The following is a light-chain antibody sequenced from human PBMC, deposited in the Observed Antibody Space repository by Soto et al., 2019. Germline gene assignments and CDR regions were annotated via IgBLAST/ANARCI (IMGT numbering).Light chain of an antibody. CDR2: GNN. J-gene: IGLJ1*01. CDR3: ATWDDSLDVHV. Sequence: QSVLTQPPSACGNPGQTITISCSLCCSNIRINTVSWYEHLPGTAPRLLIYGNNQRPSGVPDRFSGSKSGTSASLAISGLQSEDEAHYYCATWDDSLDVHVFGTGTKVTVL. CDR1: CSNIRINT. V-gene: IGLV1-44*01.